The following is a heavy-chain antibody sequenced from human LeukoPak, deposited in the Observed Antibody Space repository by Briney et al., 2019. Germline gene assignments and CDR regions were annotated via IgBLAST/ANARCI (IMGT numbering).Heavy chain of an antibody. CDR1: GYTFTGYY. D-gene: IGHD6-19*01. Sequence: ASVKVSCKASGYTFTGYYMHWVRQAPGQGLEWMGWINPNSGGTNYAQKFQGRVTMTRDTSISTAYMELSRLRSDDTAVYYCARDCSSGWLRLNPGYWGQGTLVTVSS. CDR3: ARDCSSGWLRLNPGY. J-gene: IGHJ4*02. V-gene: IGHV1-2*02. CDR2: INPNSGGT.